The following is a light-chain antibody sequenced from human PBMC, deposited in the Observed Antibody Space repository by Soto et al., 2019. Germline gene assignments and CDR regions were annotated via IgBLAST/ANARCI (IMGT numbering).Light chain of an antibody. V-gene: IGKV3-20*01. CDR1: QSVTNNY. Sequence: EVVLTQSTGSLSLSPGERATLSYRASQSVTNNYLAWYQQRPGQAPRLLIFGSSDRATGLPDRFSGSGSGTDFTLTISRREPEDFAVYYLHQYGSSPPYIFGQGTKLEIK. CDR3: HQYGSSPPYI. CDR2: GSS. J-gene: IGKJ2*01.